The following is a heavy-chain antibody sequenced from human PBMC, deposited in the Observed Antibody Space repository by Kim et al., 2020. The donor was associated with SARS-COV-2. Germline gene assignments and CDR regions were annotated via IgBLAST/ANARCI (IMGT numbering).Heavy chain of an antibody. Sequence: GGSLRLSCEASGFTFNNSCMTWLRRAPGKGLEWVANIKQDGNGKYYVDSVTGRFTIFRDNARTSVFLQMNSLRAEDTAVYYCARGRFNTGWYPDFFDYWGQGTQVTVSS. J-gene: IGHJ4*02. D-gene: IGHD6-19*01. CDR3: ARGRFNTGWYPDFFDY. CDR1: GFTFNNSC. V-gene: IGHV3-7*04. CDR2: IKQDGNGK.